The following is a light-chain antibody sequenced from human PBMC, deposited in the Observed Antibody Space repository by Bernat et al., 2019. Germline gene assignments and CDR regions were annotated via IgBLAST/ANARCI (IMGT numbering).Light chain of an antibody. CDR2: DDS. J-gene: IGLJ2*01. Sequence: SYVLTQPPSVSVAPGKTARITCGGNNIGSKSVHWYQQKPGQAPVLVVYDDSDRPSGIPERFSGSNSGNTATLTSNRVEAGDEADYYCQVWDSSSDHPVVFGGGTKLTVL. V-gene: IGLV3-21*03. CDR3: QVWDSSSDHPVV. CDR1: NIGSKS.